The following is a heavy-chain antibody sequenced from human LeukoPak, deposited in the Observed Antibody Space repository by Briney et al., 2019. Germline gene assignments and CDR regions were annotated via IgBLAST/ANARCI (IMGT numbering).Heavy chain of an antibody. CDR3: ARGVRFLEWLFVVDYYYMDV. V-gene: IGHV4-38-2*02. CDR1: GYSISSGYY. CDR2: IYHSGST. D-gene: IGHD3-3*01. J-gene: IGHJ6*03. Sequence: SETLSLTCTVSGYSISSGYYWGWVRQPPGKGLEWIGSIYHSGSTYYNPSLKARATISVDTSKNQLSLKLNSVAAADTAVYYCARGVRFLEWLFVVDYYYMDVWGKGTTVTVSS.